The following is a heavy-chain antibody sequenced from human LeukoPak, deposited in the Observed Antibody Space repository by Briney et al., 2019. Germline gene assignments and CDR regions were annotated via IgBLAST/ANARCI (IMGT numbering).Heavy chain of an antibody. Sequence: PGESLKISCQASAYPFSAFWIAWVRQTPGKGLEWTWIIYPGASETRYSPSFQGHVSISVDKSSTTAYLQWFNLRPSDTAIYYCARHGGFGGSPSSFYFAMDVWGQGTAVTVSP. D-gene: IGHD3-16*01. V-gene: IGHV5-51*01. J-gene: IGHJ6*01. CDR2: IYPGASET. CDR3: ARHGGFGGSPSSFYFAMDV. CDR1: AYPFSAFW.